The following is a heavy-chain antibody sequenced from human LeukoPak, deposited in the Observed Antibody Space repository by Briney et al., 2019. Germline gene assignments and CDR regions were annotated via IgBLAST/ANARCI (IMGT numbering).Heavy chain of an antibody. CDR3: ATTVAWIPAAPPQYYFDN. D-gene: IGHD2-2*01. Sequence: GGSLRLSCAASGFTFNTYAMSSVRQAPGKGLERVSAISGRDAGTYYTNSVKGRFTISRDNSKNTLYLQMSSLRADDTAVYYCATTVAWIPAAPPQYYFDNWGQGTLVTVSS. V-gene: IGHV3-23*01. J-gene: IGHJ4*02. CDR2: ISGRDAGT. CDR1: GFTFNTYA.